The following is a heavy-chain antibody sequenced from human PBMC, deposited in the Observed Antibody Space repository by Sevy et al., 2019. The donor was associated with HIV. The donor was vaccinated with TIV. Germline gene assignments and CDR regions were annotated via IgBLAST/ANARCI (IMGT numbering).Heavy chain of an antibody. CDR2: IKEDGSER. CDR1: GFTFNMYW. Sequence: GGSLRLSCAASGFTFNMYWMTWVRQAPGKGLEWVANIKEDGSERNYWDSVKGRFTISRDNAKESLYRQINSLRAEDTAVYYCARHCSGGSCYSLLPHYYYGMDVWGQGTTVTVSS. J-gene: IGHJ6*02. V-gene: IGHV3-7*01. D-gene: IGHD2-15*01. CDR3: ARHCSGGSCYSLLPHYYYGMDV.